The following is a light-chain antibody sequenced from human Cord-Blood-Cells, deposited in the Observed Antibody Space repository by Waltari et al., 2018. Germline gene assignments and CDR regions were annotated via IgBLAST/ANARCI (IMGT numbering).Light chain of an antibody. V-gene: IGKV4-1*01. J-gene: IGKJ1*01. Sequence: TVMTQSPAPLAVSLGERATLNCKSSQSVLYSSNNKNYLAWYQQKPGQPPKLLIYLASTRESGVPDRFSGSGSGTDFTLTISSLQAEDVAVYYCQQYYSTPTFGQGTKVEIK. CDR3: QQYYSTPT. CDR1: QSVLYSSNNKNY. CDR2: LAS.